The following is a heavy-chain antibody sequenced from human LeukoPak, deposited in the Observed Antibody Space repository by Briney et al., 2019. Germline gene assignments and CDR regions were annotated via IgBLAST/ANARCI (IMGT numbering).Heavy chain of an antibody. CDR3: ARSTQKQWLAQGAQFDY. Sequence: SETLSPTCTVSGGSISSGGYYWSWIRQHPGKGLEWIGYIHYSGSTYYNPSLKSRVTISVDTSKNQFSLKLNSVTAADTAEYYCARSTQKQWLAQGAQFDYWGQGTLVTVSS. CDR1: GGSISSGGYY. V-gene: IGHV4-31*03. D-gene: IGHD6-19*01. J-gene: IGHJ4*02. CDR2: IHYSGST.